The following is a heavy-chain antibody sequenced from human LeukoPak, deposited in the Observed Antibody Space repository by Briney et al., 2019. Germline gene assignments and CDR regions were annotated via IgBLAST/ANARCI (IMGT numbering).Heavy chain of an antibody. CDR3: ARDTARGKSTEFYDSSGYGFDP. CDR1: GGSISGFY. D-gene: IGHD3-22*01. CDR2: MSNNGAT. Sequence: SSETLSLTCTVSGGSISGFYWSWIRQPPGKGLEWIGYMSNNGATTYNPSLKSRVTISIDMSNNHFSLTLKSVTAADTAVYYCARDTARGKSTEFYDSSGYGFDPWGQGTLVTVSS. J-gene: IGHJ5*02. V-gene: IGHV4-59*01.